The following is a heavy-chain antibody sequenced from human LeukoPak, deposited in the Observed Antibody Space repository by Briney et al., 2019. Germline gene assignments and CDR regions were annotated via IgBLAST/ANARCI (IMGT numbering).Heavy chain of an antibody. Sequence: GESLKISCKAFGYSFSNYWIGWVRQMRGKALEWMGIIYPRDSDTRYSPSFQGQVTISVDTSITTAYLQWSSLKASDTAMYYCARNRDSDYWGQGTLVTVSS. CDR2: IYPRDSDT. V-gene: IGHV5-51*01. J-gene: IGHJ4*02. D-gene: IGHD2/OR15-2a*01. CDR3: ARNRDSDY. CDR1: GYSFSNYW.